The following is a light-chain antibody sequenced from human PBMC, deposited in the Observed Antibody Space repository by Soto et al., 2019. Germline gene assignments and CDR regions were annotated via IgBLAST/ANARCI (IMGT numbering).Light chain of an antibody. J-gene: IGLJ2*01. CDR3: SSYTSSNTLV. Sequence: QSALTQPASVSGSPGQTITISCTGTSSNIGGYNYVSWYQLHPGKFPKLMIYDVSNRPSGVSNRFSGSKSGNTASLTISGLQAEDEADYYCSSYTSSNTLVFGGGTKLTVL. CDR2: DVS. V-gene: IGLV2-14*01. CDR1: SSNIGGYNY.